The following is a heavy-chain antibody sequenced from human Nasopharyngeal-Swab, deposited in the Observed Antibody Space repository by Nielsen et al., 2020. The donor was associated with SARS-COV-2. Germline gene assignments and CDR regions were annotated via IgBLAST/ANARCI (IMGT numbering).Heavy chain of an antibody. J-gene: IGHJ6*03. V-gene: IGHV4-34*01. D-gene: IGHD3-22*01. Sequence: WIRQPPGKGLEWIGEINHSGSTNYNPSLKSRVTISVDTSKNQFSLKLSSVTAADTAVYYCARGRGYYDSSGYYYKTDYYYYYMDVWGKGTTVTVSS. CDR2: INHSGST. CDR3: ARGRGYYDSSGYYYKTDYYYYYMDV.